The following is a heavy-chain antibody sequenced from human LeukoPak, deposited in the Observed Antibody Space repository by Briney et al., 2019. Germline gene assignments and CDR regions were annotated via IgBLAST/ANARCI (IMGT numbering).Heavy chain of an antibody. CDR2: IIPIFGTA. Sequence: WASVKVSCKASGYTFTSYGISWVRQAPGQGLEWMGGIIPIFGTANYAQKFQGRVTITADESTSTAYMELSSLRSEDTAVYYCAREKDSSNDYWGQGTLVTVSS. CDR3: AREKDSSNDY. J-gene: IGHJ4*02. V-gene: IGHV1-69*13. D-gene: IGHD6-13*01. CDR1: GYTFTSYG.